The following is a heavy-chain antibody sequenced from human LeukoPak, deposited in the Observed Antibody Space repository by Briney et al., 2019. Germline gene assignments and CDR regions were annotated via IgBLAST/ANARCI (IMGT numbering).Heavy chain of an antibody. Sequence: PGRSLRLSCAASGFTFSSYAMHWVRQAPGKGLEWVAVISYDGSNKYYADSVKGRFTISRDNSKNTLYPQMNSLRAEDTAVYYCAKYSSSFGYWGQGTLVTVSS. V-gene: IGHV3-30-3*01. J-gene: IGHJ4*02. CDR3: AKYSSSFGY. CDR2: ISYDGSNK. CDR1: GFTFSSYA. D-gene: IGHD6-6*01.